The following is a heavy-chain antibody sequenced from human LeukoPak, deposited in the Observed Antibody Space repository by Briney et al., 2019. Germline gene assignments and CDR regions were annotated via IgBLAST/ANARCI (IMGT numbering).Heavy chain of an antibody. Sequence: PGVSLRLSCAASGFTFSSYGMHWVRQAPGKGLEWVAVISYDGSNKYYADSVKGRFTISRDNSKNTLYLQMNSLRAEDTAVYYCAKDQGIAARPQPSDYWGQGTLVTVSS. J-gene: IGHJ4*02. CDR3: AKDQGIAARPQPSDY. CDR2: ISYDGSNK. V-gene: IGHV3-30*18. CDR1: GFTFSSYG. D-gene: IGHD6-6*01.